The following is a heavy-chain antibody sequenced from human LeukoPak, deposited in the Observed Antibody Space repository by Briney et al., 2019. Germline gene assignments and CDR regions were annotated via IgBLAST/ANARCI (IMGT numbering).Heavy chain of an antibody. CDR2: INHSGST. Sequence: PSETLSLTCTVSGGSISSYYWSWIRQPPGKGLEWIGEINHSGSTNYNPSLKSRVTISVDTSKNQFSLKLSSVTAADTAVYYCARRVASGGSMLYCFDYWGQGTLVTVSS. D-gene: IGHD2-8*01. J-gene: IGHJ4*02. CDR3: ARRVASGGSMLYCFDY. V-gene: IGHV4-34*01. CDR1: GGSISSYY.